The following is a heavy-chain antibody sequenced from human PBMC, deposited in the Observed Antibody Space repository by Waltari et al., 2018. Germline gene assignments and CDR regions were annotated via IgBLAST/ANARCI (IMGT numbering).Heavy chain of an antibody. D-gene: IGHD6-13*01. CDR1: GPSFRNAW. CDR3: TRGGRDSSWYWRD. J-gene: IGHJ4*02. CDR2: IKQDGSEK. Sequence: EVQLVESGGGVAQPGGSLRLSCSAVGPSFRNAWMPWVRQASGKEPEWVANIKQDGSEKYYMDSVKGRFTISRDKAKNSLYLQMNNLRVEDTAVYYCTRGGRDSSWYWRDWGQGTLVTVSS. V-gene: IGHV3-7*01.